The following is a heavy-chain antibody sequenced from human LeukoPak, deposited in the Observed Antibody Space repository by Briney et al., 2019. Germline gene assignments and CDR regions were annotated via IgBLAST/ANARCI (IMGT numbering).Heavy chain of an antibody. J-gene: IGHJ5*02. V-gene: IGHV4-59*01. Sequence: SETLSLTCTVSGGSTSSYFWSWIRQPPGKGLEWIGYIYYSGSTNYNPSLKSRVTISVDTSKNQFSLKLTSVTAADTAVYYCARIYGGNSDWFDPWGQGTLVTVSS. CDR2: IYYSGST. CDR1: GGSTSSYF. CDR3: ARIYGGNSDWFDP. D-gene: IGHD4-23*01.